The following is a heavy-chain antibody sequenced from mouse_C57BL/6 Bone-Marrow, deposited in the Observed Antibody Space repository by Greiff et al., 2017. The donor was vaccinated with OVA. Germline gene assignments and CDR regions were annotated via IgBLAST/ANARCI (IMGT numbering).Heavy chain of an antibody. J-gene: IGHJ3*01. CDR2: IYPRSGNT. D-gene: IGHD2-5*01. Sequence: VQLQQSGAELARPGASVKLSCKASGYTFTSYGISWVKQRTGQGLEWIGEIYPRSGNTYYNEKFKGKATLTADKSSSTAYMELRSLTSEDSAVYFCATYYSNGSYWGQGTLVTVSA. CDR1: GYTFTSYG. CDR3: ATYYSNGSY. V-gene: IGHV1-81*01.